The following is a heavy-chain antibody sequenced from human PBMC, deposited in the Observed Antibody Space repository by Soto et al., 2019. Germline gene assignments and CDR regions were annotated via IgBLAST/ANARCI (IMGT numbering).Heavy chain of an antibody. CDR2: VYYTGNT. CDR3: ARHPTHAEITADSTHYLDA. Sequence: QLQLQESGPGLVKPSETLSLTCTVSGVSVTSSYSYWGWIRQTPGKGLEWIGSVYYTGNTNYKPSLESRVTISVDPSQNQFSLILSSLPAADTAFYFWARHPTHAEITADSTHYLDAWGQGTLITVSS. J-gene: IGHJ5*02. CDR1: GVSVTSSYSY. V-gene: IGHV4-39*01. D-gene: IGHD1-26*01.